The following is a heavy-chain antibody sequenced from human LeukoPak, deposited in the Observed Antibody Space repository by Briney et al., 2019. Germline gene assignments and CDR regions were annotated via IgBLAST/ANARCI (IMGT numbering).Heavy chain of an antibody. D-gene: IGHD5-12*01. Sequence: ASVKVSCKASGGTFSSYAISWVRQAPGQGLEWMGWISAYNGNTNYAQKLQGRVTMTTDTSTSTAYMELRSLRSDDTAVYYCARDGRYRKSGYDCWGQGTLVTVSS. J-gene: IGHJ4*02. CDR2: ISAYNGNT. CDR3: ARDGRYRKSGYDC. V-gene: IGHV1-18*01. CDR1: GGTFSSYA.